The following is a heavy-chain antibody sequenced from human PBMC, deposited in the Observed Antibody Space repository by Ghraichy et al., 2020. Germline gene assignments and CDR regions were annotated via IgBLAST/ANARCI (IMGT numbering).Heavy chain of an antibody. Sequence: SETLSLTCTVSGGSISSYYWSWIRQPPGKGLEWIGYIYYSGSTNYNPSLKSRVTISVDTSKNQFSLKLSSVTAADTAVYYCARSPILTGYRNYYYYYGMDVWGQGTTVTVSS. CDR1: GGSISSYY. CDR2: IYYSGST. D-gene: IGHD3-9*01. J-gene: IGHJ6*02. V-gene: IGHV4-59*01. CDR3: ARSPILTGYRNYYYYYGMDV.